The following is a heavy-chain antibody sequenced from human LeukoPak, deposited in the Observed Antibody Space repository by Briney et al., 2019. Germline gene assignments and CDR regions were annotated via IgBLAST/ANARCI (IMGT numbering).Heavy chain of an antibody. J-gene: IGHJ4*02. CDR2: IKQDGSEK. CDR3: ARSPKRQPFDY. Sequence: GGSLRLSCAASGFTFSSYWMCWVRQAPGKGLEWVANIKQDGSEKYYVDSVKGRFTISRDNAKNSLYLQMNSLRAEDTAVYYCARSPKRQPFDYWGQGTLVTVSS. V-gene: IGHV3-7*05. D-gene: IGHD6-13*01. CDR1: GFTFSSYW.